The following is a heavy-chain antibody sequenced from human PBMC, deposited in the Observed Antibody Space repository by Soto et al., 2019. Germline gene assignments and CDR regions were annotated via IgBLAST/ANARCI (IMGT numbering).Heavy chain of an antibody. CDR3: ATDGDGYNY. D-gene: IGHD5-12*01. J-gene: IGHJ4*02. CDR2: IYFTGGT. Sequence: QVQLQESGPRLVKPSETLSLTCTVSGASVSGGSYYWTWIRQPPGKGLEWVGYIYFTGGTKYSPSLKNRVSMSADTSKNQFSLKLSSVTTADTAVYYCATDGDGYNYWGRGILVTVSS. CDR1: GASVSGGSYY. V-gene: IGHV4-61*01.